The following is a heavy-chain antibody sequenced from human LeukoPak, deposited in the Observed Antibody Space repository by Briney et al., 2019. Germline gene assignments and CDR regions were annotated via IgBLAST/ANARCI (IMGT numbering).Heavy chain of an antibody. D-gene: IGHD4-11*01. CDR2: IYSGGGT. Sequence: GGSLRLSCAASGITVSKNYMTWVRQAPGMGLEWVSIIYSGGGTYYADSVKGRFTISRDNSKNTLYLQMNSLRAEDTAVYYCARGQPTHFDYWGQGTLVTVSS. V-gene: IGHV3-53*05. CDR1: GITVSKNY. J-gene: IGHJ4*02. CDR3: ARGQPTHFDY.